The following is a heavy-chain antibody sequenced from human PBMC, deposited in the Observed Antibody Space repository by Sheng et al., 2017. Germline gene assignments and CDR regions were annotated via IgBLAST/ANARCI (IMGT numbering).Heavy chain of an antibody. CDR1: GITLSNYA. J-gene: IGHJ4*02. V-gene: IGHV3-23*01. Sequence: EVQLLQSGGGLVQPGGSLRLSCVVSGITLSNYAMTWVRQAPGKGLEWVSAIRVSGSGPYYADSVKGRFTISRDNSKNTLYLYMDSLRVEDTGIYYCAKDFRDNWTFDYWGQGTLVTVSS. D-gene: IGHD1-1*01. CDR2: IRVSGSGP. CDR3: AKDFRDNWTFDY.